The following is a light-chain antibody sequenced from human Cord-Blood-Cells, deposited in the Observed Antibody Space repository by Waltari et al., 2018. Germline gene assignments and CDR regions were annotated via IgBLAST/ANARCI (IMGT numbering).Light chain of an antibody. J-gene: IGLJ2*01. CDR3: QSYDSSNVV. V-gene: IGLV6-57*02. CDR2: EDN. Sequence: NFMLTQPHSVSESPGKTVTISCTGSSGSIASNYVQGYQQRPGSAPTTVIYEDNQRPSGVSDRFSGSIDNSSNSASLTISGLKTEDEADYYCQSYDSSNVVFGGGTKLTVL. CDR1: SGSIASNY.